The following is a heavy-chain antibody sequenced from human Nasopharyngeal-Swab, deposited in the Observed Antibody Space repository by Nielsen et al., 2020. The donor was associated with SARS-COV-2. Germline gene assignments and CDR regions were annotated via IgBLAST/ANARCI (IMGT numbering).Heavy chain of an antibody. Sequence: GESLKISCAASGFDFRSHWMTWVRQAPGKGLEWVANIKEDGSEKYYVDSVKGRFTISRDNAKNSVYLQMNSLRAEDTAVYYCAREQRMRSNYELWSGYYNDAFDIWGQGTMVTVSS. CDR2: IKEDGSEK. D-gene: IGHD3-3*01. CDR3: AREQRMRSNYELWSGYYNDAFDI. CDR1: GFDFRSHW. V-gene: IGHV3-7*01. J-gene: IGHJ3*02.